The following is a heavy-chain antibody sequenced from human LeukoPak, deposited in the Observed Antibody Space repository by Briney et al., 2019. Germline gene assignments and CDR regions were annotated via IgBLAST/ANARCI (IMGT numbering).Heavy chain of an antibody. J-gene: IGHJ4*02. CDR1: GYTFTSYG. V-gene: IGHV1-18*01. D-gene: IGHD3-10*01. CDR2: ISAYNGNT. CDR3: ARRGEGSGSYSTADY. Sequence: ASVKVSCKASGYTFTSYGISWVRQAPGQGLEWMGRISAYNGNTNYAQKLQGRVTMTTDTSTSTAYMELRSLRSDDTAVYYCARRGEGSGSYSTADYWGQGTLVTVSS.